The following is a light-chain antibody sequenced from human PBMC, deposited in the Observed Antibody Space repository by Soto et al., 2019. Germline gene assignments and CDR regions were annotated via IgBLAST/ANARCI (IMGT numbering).Light chain of an antibody. Sequence: QSALTQPASVSGSPGQSITISCSGTSSDVGGYDYVSWYQQYPGKAPKLIIYDVTKRPSGASNRFSGSKSGNTASLTISGLQAEDEADYYCDSYTSGDTRVYGGGTQLTVL. CDR1: SSDVGGYDY. CDR2: DVT. CDR3: DSYTSGDTRV. V-gene: IGLV2-14*01. J-gene: IGLJ3*02.